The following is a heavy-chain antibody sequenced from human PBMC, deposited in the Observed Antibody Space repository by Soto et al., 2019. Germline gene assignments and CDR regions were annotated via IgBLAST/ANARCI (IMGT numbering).Heavy chain of an antibody. CDR2: IYYSGTT. J-gene: IGHJ4*02. CDR3: ARSQRGRTAFTFDY. D-gene: IGHD3-16*01. CDR1: GDSVINDNYY. V-gene: IGHV4-61*01. Sequence: SETLSLTCAVSGDSVINDNYYWSWIRQPPGKGLEWIGYIYYSGTTNYNSYLKSRLSLSVDMSKNQFSLKLASVTAADTAVYFCARSQRGRTAFTFDYWGQGALVTVSS.